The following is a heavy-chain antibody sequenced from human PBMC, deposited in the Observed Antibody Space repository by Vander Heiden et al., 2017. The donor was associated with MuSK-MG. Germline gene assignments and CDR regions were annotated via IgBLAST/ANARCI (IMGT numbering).Heavy chain of an antibody. CDR3: AAGVGMGAPTGDVGAFDI. Sequence: QVQLVASGGGVVQPGRSLRLSCAASGFTFRAYGMHWGRQAPGKGVEWVAVISYDGSNKYNADSVKGRFTISRDNSKNTLYLQMNSLRAEDTAVYYCAAGVGMGAPTGDVGAFDIWGQGTMVTVSS. CDR2: ISYDGSNK. J-gene: IGHJ3*02. D-gene: IGHD1-26*01. CDR1: GFTFRAYG. V-gene: IGHV3-30*03.